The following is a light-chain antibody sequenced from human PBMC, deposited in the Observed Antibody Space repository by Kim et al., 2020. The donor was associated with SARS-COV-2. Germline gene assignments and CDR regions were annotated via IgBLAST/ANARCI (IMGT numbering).Light chain of an antibody. CDR3: SSKRSSVTPVV. Sequence: QSALTQPASVSGSPGQSITISCTGTSSDLGGYNSVSWYQQHPGKAPKLMIYDVSNRPSGVSNRFSGSKSGNTASLTISGLQAEDEADYYCSSKRSSVTPVVFGGGTKVTVL. CDR2: DVS. V-gene: IGLV2-14*03. J-gene: IGLJ2*01. CDR1: SSDLGGYNS.